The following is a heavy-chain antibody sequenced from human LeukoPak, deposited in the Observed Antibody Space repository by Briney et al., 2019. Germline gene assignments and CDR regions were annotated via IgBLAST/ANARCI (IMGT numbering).Heavy chain of an antibody. Sequence: SETLSLTCTVSLDSTTSNFWSWVRQPPGKGLEWIGEIHRSGSPNYNPSLQSRVTTSIDRSRNQIVLELSSATAADTAVYYCAREILGGFNPGAYWGQGILVTVSS. CDR1: LDSTTSNF. CDR3: AREILGGFNPGAY. J-gene: IGHJ4*02. D-gene: IGHD1-14*01. CDR2: IHRSGSP. V-gene: IGHV4-4*02.